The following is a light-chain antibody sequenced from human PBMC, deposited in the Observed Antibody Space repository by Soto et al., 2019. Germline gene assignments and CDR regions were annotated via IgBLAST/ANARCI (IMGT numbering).Light chain of an antibody. V-gene: IGKV3-20*01. Sequence: EIVLTQSPGTLSLSPGEGATLSCRASQSVSSSYLAWYQQKPGQAPRLLIYGASSRATGIPDRFSGSGSGTDFTLTLSRLEPEDFAVYYCQQYGSSTETFGQGTKVEIK. J-gene: IGKJ1*01. CDR1: QSVSSSY. CDR2: GAS. CDR3: QQYGSSTET.